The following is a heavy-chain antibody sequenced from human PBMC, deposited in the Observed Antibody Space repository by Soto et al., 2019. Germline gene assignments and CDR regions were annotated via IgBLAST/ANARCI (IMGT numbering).Heavy chain of an antibody. V-gene: IGHV1-69*08. D-gene: IGHD5-18*01. CDR3: ARDGGYIYGYGGWFDP. Sequence: QVQLVQSGAEVKKPGSSVKVSCKASGGTFSSYTISWVRQAPGQGFEWMGRIIPILGIANYAQKFQGRVTITADKSTSTAYMELSSLRSEDTPVYYCARDGGYIYGYGGWFDPWGQGTLVTVSS. CDR2: IIPILGIA. CDR1: GGTFSSYT. J-gene: IGHJ5*02.